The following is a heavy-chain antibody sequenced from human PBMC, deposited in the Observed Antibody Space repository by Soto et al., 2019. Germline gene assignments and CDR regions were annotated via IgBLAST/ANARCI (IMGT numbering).Heavy chain of an antibody. CDR3: TKDPLGAVASSY. CDR2: INAGNGDT. J-gene: IGHJ4*02. CDR1: GYTFTSYA. Sequence: GASVKVSCKASGYTFTSYAMHWVRQAPGQRLEWMGWINAGNGDTKYSQKFQGRLTFTRDTSASTAYMELSSLTSEDMAVYYCTKDPLGAVASSYWGQGTLVTVSS. D-gene: IGHD6-19*01. V-gene: IGHV1-3*01.